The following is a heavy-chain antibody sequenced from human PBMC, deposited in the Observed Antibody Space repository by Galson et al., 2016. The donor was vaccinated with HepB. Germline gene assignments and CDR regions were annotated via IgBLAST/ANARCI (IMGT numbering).Heavy chain of an antibody. J-gene: IGHJ5*02. CDR3: ARAVVPAAPVISLDP. CDR1: GYTFSDSD. Sequence: SVKVSCKASGYTFSDSDINWVRQAPGQGLEWLGWMNPKSGQTAYAQKLQGRVTMTTDTSISTAYMEISSLTSEDTAVYFCARAVVPAAPVISLDPWGQGTLVTVSS. D-gene: IGHD2-2*01. V-gene: IGHV1-8*02. CDR2: MNPKSGQT.